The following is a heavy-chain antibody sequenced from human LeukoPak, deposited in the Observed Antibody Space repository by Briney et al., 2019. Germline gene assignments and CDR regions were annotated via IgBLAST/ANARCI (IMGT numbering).Heavy chain of an antibody. Sequence: PSETLSFTCAVYGVSFSGYYLSWLRQPPGKGLEWIGEINHSGSTNYNPSLKSRVTISVDTSKNQFSLKPSSVTAADTAVYYCASSDYYGSGSYCYWGQGTLVTVSS. CDR3: ASSDYYGSGSYCY. CDR1: GVSFSGYY. CDR2: INHSGST. D-gene: IGHD3-10*01. V-gene: IGHV4-34*01. J-gene: IGHJ4*02.